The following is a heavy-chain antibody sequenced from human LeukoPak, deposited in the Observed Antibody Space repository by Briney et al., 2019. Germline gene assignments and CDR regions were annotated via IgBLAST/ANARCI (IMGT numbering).Heavy chain of an antibody. CDR2: IFHSGST. D-gene: IGHD3-10*01. CDR3: ARAPNYSGLRYFDY. Sequence: PSETLSLTCAVSGGSIRSGSYSWNWIRQPPGKGLEWLGYIFHSGSTSYDSGTTYYNPSLKSRVTISVDRSKNQFSLKLGSVTAADTAVYYCARAPNYSGLRYFDYWGQGTLVTDSS. CDR1: GGSIRSGSYS. V-gene: IGHV4-30-2*01. J-gene: IGHJ4*02.